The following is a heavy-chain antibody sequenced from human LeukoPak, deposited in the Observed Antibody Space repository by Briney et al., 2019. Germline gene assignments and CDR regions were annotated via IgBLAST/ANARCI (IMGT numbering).Heavy chain of an antibody. CDR3: AKNRGGSYYSGSDY. Sequence: GGSLRLSCAASEFTFVRYAMNWVRQAPGKGLEWVSAVRGGDAGTSYADSVKGRFTISRDNSKNTLYLQMNSLRADDSAVYYCAKNRGGSYYSGSDYWGQGTLVTVSS. CDR1: EFTFVRYA. CDR2: VRGGDAGT. D-gene: IGHD1-26*01. V-gene: IGHV3-23*01. J-gene: IGHJ4*02.